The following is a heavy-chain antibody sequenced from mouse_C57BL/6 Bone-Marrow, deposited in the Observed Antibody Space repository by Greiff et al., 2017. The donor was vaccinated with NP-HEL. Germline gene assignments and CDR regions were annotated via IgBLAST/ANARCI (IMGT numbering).Heavy chain of an antibody. CDR2: IYPRDGST. Sequence: QVQLKQSGPELVKPGASVKLSCKASGYTFTSYDINWVKQRPGQGLEWIGWIYPRDGSTKYNEKFKGKATLTVDTSSSTAYMELHSLTSEDSAVYYCARRKDYEAMDDWGQGTSVTVSS. J-gene: IGHJ4*01. CDR1: GYTFTSYD. CDR3: ARRKDYEAMDD. V-gene: IGHV1-85*01.